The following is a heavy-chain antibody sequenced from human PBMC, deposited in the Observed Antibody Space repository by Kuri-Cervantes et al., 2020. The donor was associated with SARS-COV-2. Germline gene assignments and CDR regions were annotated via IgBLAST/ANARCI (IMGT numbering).Heavy chain of an antibody. CDR3: ANILLGERWLQLGGDAFDI. J-gene: IGHJ3*02. CDR2: IKEDGSEK. CDR1: GFTFSSYW. Sequence: GESLKISCTASGFTFSSYWLIWVRQAPGKGLEWVANIKEDGSEKNYVDSVKGRFTISRVNAKDSLYLQMNFLRAKDTAVYYCANILLGERWLQLGGDAFDIWGQGTMVTVSS. V-gene: IGHV3-7*03. D-gene: IGHD5-24*01.